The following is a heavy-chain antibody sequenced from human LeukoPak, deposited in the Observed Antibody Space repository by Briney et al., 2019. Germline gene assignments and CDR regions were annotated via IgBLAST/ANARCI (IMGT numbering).Heavy chain of an antibody. CDR3: ARSAEHCNNGVCFTDYYMDV. CDR1: GYTFSGSY. V-gene: IGHV1-2*06. CDR2: INPNSGDT. J-gene: IGHJ6*03. Sequence: ASVKVSCKASGYTFSGSYIHWVRQAPGQGLEWMGRINPNSGDTNFAQTFQGRVTMTRDTSITTAYMGLSSLTSDDTAVYFCARSAEHCNNGVCFTDYYMDVWGKGTTVTVSS. D-gene: IGHD2-8*01.